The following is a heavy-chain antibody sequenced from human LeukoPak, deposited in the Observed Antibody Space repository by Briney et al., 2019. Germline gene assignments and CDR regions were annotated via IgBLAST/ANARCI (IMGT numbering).Heavy chain of an antibody. V-gene: IGHV4-31*03. D-gene: IGHD5-12*01. CDR1: GGSISSGGYY. J-gene: IGHJ4*02. Sequence: PSQTLSLTCTVSGGSISSGGYYWSWIRQHPGQGLEWIGYIYYSGSTYYNPSLKSRVTISVDTSKNQFSLKLSSVTAADTAVYYCARTRGYSGYDSPRFDYWGQGTLVTVSS. CDR3: ARTRGYSGYDSPRFDY. CDR2: IYYSGST.